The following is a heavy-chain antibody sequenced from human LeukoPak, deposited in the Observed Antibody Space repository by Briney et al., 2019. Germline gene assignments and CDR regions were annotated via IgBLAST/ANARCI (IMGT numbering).Heavy chain of an antibody. CDR2: IYTSGSI. V-gene: IGHV4-4*07. CDR3: ARCFVGGSSLYRFDP. CDR1: GGSISSYY. D-gene: IGHD6-13*01. J-gene: IGHJ5*02. Sequence: SETLSLTCTVSGGSISSYYWSWIRQPAGKGLEWIGRIYTSGSINYNPSLKSRVTMSVDTSKNQFSLKLSSVTAADTAVYYCARCFVGGSSLYRFDPWGQGTLVTVSS.